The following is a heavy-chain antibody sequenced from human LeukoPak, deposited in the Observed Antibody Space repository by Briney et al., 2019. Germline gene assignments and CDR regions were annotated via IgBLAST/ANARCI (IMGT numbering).Heavy chain of an antibody. J-gene: IGHJ4*02. CDR1: GIAVSSNY. D-gene: IGHD3/OR15-3a*01. CDR2: IYSGGST. Sequence: PGGSLRLSCAVSGIAVSSNYMSWVRQAPGKGLEWVSVIYSGGSTYYADSVKGRFTISRDNSKNTLYLQMNSLRAEDTAVYYCARGVPRFGRWPDPIRYWGQGTLVTVSS. V-gene: IGHV3-66*01. CDR3: ARGVPRFGRWPDPIRY.